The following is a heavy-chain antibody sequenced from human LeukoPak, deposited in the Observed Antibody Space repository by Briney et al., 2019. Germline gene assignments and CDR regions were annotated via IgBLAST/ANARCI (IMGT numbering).Heavy chain of an antibody. CDR1: GGSISSYY. V-gene: IGHV4-59*08. CDR3: ARHERNGGYYDY. Sequence: SSETLSLTCTVSGGSISSYYWSWIRQPPGKGLEWIGYIYYSGGTDYNPSLKSRVTISVDTSKNQFSLQLSSVTAADTAVYYCARHERNGGYYDYWGQGTLVTVSS. J-gene: IGHJ4*02. D-gene: IGHD3-22*01. CDR2: IYYSGGT.